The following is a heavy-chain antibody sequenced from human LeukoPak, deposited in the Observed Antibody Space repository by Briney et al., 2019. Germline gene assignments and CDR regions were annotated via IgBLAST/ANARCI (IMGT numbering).Heavy chain of an antibody. CDR3: ASDDIVVVPAATPPYYYYYGMDV. CDR1: GGTFSSYA. Sequence: SVKVSCKASGGTFSSYAISWVRQAPGQGLGWMGRIIPILGIANYAQKFQGRVTITADKSTSTAYMELSSLRSEDTAVYYCASDDIVVVPAATPPYYYYYGMDVWGQGTTVTVSS. V-gene: IGHV1-69*04. CDR2: IIPILGIA. J-gene: IGHJ6*02. D-gene: IGHD2-2*01.